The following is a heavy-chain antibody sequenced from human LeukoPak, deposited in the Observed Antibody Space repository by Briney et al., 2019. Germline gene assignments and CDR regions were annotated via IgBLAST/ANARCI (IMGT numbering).Heavy chain of an antibody. CDR1: GGSISTFY. CDR2: IFTSGST. CDR3: TRERFRGPNYYFMDV. J-gene: IGHJ6*03. D-gene: IGHD3-10*01. V-gene: IGHV4-4*07. Sequence: SETLPLTCTVSGGSISTFYWSWIRQPAGKGLEWIGRIFTSGSTNYNPSLKSRVTMSVDTSKHQFSLKLSSVTAADTAVYYCTRERFRGPNYYFMDVWGKGTTVTISS.